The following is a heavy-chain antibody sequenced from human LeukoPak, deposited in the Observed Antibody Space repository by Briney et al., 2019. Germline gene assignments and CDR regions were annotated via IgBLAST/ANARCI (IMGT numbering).Heavy chain of an antibody. J-gene: IGHJ4*02. CDR1: GDSFTSYW. D-gene: IGHD3-22*01. V-gene: IGHV5-51*03. CDR3: ARPYYDSSGYLDY. CDR2: IYPGDSDT. Sequence: GESLKISCKGSGDSFTSYWIGWVRQMPGKGLEWMGIIYPGDSDTRYSPYFQGQVTISADKSISTAYLQWSSLKASDTAMYYCARPYYDSSGYLDYWGQGTLVTVSS.